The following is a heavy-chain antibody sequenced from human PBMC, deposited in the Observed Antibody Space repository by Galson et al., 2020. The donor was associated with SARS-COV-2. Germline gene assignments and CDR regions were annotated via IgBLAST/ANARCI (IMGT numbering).Heavy chain of an antibody. CDR3: ARHMVTMVRGVIKTYYYYGLDV. CDR2: LYYSGST. D-gene: IGHD3-10*01. CDR1: GGSISRYY. Sequence: ETSETLSLTCTVSGGSISRYYWSWIRQPPGKGLEWIGYLYYSGSTNYNPSLKSRVTISVDTSKNQFSLKLTSVTAADTAVYYCARHMVTMVRGVIKTYYYYGLDVWGQGTTVTVS. V-gene: IGHV4-59*01. J-gene: IGHJ6*02.